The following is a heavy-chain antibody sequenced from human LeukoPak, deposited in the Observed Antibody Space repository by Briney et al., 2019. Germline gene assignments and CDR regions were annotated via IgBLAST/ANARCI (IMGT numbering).Heavy chain of an antibody. CDR1: GGSIFNTNCY. D-gene: IGHD5-18*01. Sequence: PSETLSHIFTGSGGSIFNTNCYWVWIRQPPGKGLEWIGTIYYSGSPYYNPSLNSRVTISVDTSKNQFSLKLSSVTAADTAVYYCARHLRRDTYGNNPPDFEYWGQGT. V-gene: IGHV4-39*01. CDR3: ARHLRRDTYGNNPPDFEY. CDR2: IYYSGSP. J-gene: IGHJ4*02.